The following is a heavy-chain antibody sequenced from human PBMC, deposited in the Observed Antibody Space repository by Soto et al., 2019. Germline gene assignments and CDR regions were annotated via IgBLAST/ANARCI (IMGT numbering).Heavy chain of an antibody. D-gene: IGHD4-4*01. V-gene: IGHV1-18*01. Sequence: GASVKVSWKGLGYTFTSYGMSWGRQAPGQGLEWMGWIRPNDGHTNYAQKFQDRVTMTRDTSTTTVYMDLRSLGSDDTAVYYCAIIGSGDYSDFDYWGQGTLVTVSS. J-gene: IGHJ4*02. CDR1: GYTFTSYG. CDR3: AIIGSGDYSDFDY. CDR2: IRPNDGHT.